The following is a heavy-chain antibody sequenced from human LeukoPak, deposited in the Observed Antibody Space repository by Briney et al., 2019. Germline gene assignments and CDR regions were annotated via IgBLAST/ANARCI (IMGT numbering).Heavy chain of an antibody. V-gene: IGHV3-33*01. D-gene: IGHD4-17*01. J-gene: IGHJ5*01. CDR1: GFTFSCCG. CDR2: IWYDGSKT. CDR3: ARYGDNGFDY. Sequence: PGGSLRLSCAASGFTFSCCGMHWVRQAPGKGLEWVAVIWYDGSKTYYVDSVKGRITISRDNSQNMLFLQMNTLRAEDTAVYYCARYGDNGFDYWGQGTLVTVSS.